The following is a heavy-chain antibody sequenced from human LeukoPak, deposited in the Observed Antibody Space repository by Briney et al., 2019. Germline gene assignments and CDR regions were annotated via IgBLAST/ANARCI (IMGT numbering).Heavy chain of an antibody. Sequence: SQTLSLTCTVSGGSISSGVYYWSWLRQPPGKGPEWIGYISYSGNTDYNPSLKRRVIIAIDTSMNQLSLRLSSVTAADTARYYCASGFYDSSGYSIPFDHWGQGTLVTASS. D-gene: IGHD3-22*01. J-gene: IGHJ4*02. V-gene: IGHV4-30-4*01. CDR1: GGSISSGVYY. CDR3: ASGFYDSSGYSIPFDH. CDR2: ISYSGNT.